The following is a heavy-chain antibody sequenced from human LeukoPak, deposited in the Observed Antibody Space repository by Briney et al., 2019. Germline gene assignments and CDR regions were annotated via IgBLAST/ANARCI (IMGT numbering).Heavy chain of an antibody. CDR2: IRGSGGST. CDR1: GFTFSGYS. D-gene: IGHD3-22*01. CDR3: AREKFYDNSGYDY. J-gene: IGHJ4*02. V-gene: IGHV3-23*01. Sequence: GGSLRLSCAASGFTFSGYSMSWVRQAPGKGLEWVSGIRGSGGSTHYADSVKGRFTISRDNAKNSLFLQMNSLRAEDTAEYYRAREKFYDNSGYDYWGQGTLVTVSS.